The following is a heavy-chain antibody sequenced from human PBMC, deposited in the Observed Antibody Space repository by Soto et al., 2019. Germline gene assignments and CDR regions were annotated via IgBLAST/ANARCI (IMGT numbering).Heavy chain of an antibody. Sequence: SETLSLTCTASGGSISSGGYYWSWIRQHPGKGLEWIGYIYYSGSTYYNPSLKSRVTISVDTSKNQFSLKLSSVTAADTAVYYCARHTPAISISDHWGQGTLVTVSS. CDR3: ARHTPAISISDH. J-gene: IGHJ4*02. V-gene: IGHV4-31*03. CDR2: IYYSGST. CDR1: GGSISSGGYY. D-gene: IGHD2-15*01.